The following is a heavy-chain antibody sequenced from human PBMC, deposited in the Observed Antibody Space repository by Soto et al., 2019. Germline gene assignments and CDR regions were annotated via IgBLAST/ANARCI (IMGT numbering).Heavy chain of an antibody. J-gene: IGHJ4*02. CDR2: IDTSGTKI. CDR1: GYTFSDYY. CDR3: ASHYDMWSGYPSPVDY. Sequence: QVQLVESGGDLVKPGGSLRLSCAASGYTFSDYYMSWIRQAPGKGLEWISYIDTSGTKIYYADSVQGRFTITRDNAKKSLYLEMNSLKGEDTAVYYCASHYDMWSGYPSPVDYWCQGALVTVSA. D-gene: IGHD3-3*01. V-gene: IGHV3-11*01.